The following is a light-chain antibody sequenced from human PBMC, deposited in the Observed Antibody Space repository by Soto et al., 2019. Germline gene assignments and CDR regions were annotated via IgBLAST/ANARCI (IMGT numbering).Light chain of an antibody. CDR2: AVS. CDR1: SSDFGGYNF. V-gene: IGLV2-14*01. Sequence: QSVLTQPASVSGSPGQSITISCTGTSSDFGGYNFVSWYQHRPGKAPKLMIYAVSNRPSGVSNRFSGSKSGNTASLTISGLQAEDEAHYDGCSYTSYSPYVFGTGTKVTVL. J-gene: IGLJ1*01. CDR3: CSYTSYSPYV.